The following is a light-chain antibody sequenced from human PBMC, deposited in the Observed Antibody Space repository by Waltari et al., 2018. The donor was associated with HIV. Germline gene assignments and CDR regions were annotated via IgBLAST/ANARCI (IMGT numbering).Light chain of an antibody. Sequence: SSELTQDPAVSVALGPTVRITCQGDSLSSSYASWYQQKPGQAPLLVIYGKNSRPSGIPERFSGCSVVNTASLTITGAKAEDEADYYCNSRDNNNNHVVFGGGTKLTVL. CDR3: NSRDNNNNHVV. J-gene: IGLJ2*01. CDR2: GKN. V-gene: IGLV3-19*01. CDR1: SLSSSY.